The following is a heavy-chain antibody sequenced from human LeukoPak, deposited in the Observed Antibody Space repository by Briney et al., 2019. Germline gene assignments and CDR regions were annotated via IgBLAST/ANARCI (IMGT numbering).Heavy chain of an antibody. J-gene: IGHJ4*02. Sequence: QPGGSLRLSCAASGFTFSSYEMNWVRQAPGKGLEWVAVISYDGSNKYYADSVKGRFTISRDNSKNTLYLQMNSLRAEDTAVYYCAREDTAMESYFDYWGQGTLVTVSS. D-gene: IGHD5-18*01. CDR2: ISYDGSNK. CDR3: AREDTAMESYFDY. V-gene: IGHV3-30*04. CDR1: GFTFSSYE.